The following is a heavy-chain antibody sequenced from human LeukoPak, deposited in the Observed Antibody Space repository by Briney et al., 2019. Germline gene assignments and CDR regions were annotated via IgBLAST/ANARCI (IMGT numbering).Heavy chain of an antibody. J-gene: IGHJ3*02. D-gene: IGHD1-26*01. CDR3: ARRGWVSFPGAFDI. CDR2: MYPGDSET. CDR1: GYSFTTYW. Sequence: GESLKISCKASGYSFTTYWIAWVRQLPGKGLEWMGIMYPGDSETRYSPSFQGQVTISADKSISTAYLQWSSLKASDTAMYYCARRGWVSFPGAFDIWGQGTMVTVSS. V-gene: IGHV5-51*01.